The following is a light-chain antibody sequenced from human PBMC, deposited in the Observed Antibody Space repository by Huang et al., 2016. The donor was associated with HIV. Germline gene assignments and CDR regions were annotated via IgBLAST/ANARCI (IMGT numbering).Light chain of an antibody. J-gene: IGKJ3*01. Sequence: DIQMTQSPSSLSAYVGDRVSVTCRARQSVSAYLNWYQQKPGRAPRRLIYVASNLQSGVPSRFSGTGSGTNFTFTITSLQPEDSAVYYCQQSYSSRSTFGPGTKV. V-gene: IGKV1-39*01. CDR2: VAS. CDR1: QSVSAY. CDR3: QQSYSSRST.